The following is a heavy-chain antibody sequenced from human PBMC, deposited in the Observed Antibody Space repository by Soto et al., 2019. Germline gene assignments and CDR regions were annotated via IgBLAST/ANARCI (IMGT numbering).Heavy chain of an antibody. CDR3: ARGDYYDSSGFDY. CDR2: IYYSGST. V-gene: IGHV4-39*07. Sequence: SETLSLTCNVSGGSISSSNYYWGWIRQPPGKGLEWIGSIYYSGSTYYNPSLKSRVTISLDTPKNQFSLRLSSVTAADTAVYYCARGDYYDSSGFDYWGQGTLVTVSS. CDR1: GGSISSSNYY. D-gene: IGHD3-22*01. J-gene: IGHJ4*02.